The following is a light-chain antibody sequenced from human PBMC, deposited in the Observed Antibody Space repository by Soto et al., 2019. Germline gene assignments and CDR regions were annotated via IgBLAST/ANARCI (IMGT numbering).Light chain of an antibody. V-gene: IGKV1-39*01. CDR1: QSISSY. Sequence: DIQMTQSPSSPSASVGGRLTITCRASQSISSYLNWYQQRPGKAPKLLIYKASTLKSGVPSRFSGSGSGTEFTLTISSLQSEDFAVYYCQQYNNWPPGFGQGTKVDIK. CDR3: QQYNNWPPG. CDR2: KAS. J-gene: IGKJ1*01.